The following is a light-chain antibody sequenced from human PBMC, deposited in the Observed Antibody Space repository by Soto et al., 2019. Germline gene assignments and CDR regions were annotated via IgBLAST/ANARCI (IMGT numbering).Light chain of an antibody. J-gene: IGLJ3*02. V-gene: IGLV1-44*01. CDR1: SSNIGSNA. CDR3: SVWDDSLNGPV. Sequence: QSVLTQPPSASGTPGQRVTISCSGSSSNIGSNAVNWYQQLPGTAPKLFIYSDNQRPSGVPDRVSGSKSATSASLAISGLQSDDEADYFCSVWDDSLNGPVFGGGTKLPS. CDR2: SDN.